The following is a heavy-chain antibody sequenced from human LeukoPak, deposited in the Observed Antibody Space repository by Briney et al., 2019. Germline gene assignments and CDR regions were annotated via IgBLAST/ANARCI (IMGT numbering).Heavy chain of an antibody. CDR1: GGSISSSSCS. CDR3: ARLDYGGNSNDY. D-gene: IGHD4-23*01. J-gene: IGHJ4*02. V-gene: IGHV4-39*01. Sequence: SETLSLTFSVSGGSISSSSCSRGWIRQPPGKGLEWLGSIYYSGSTYYNPSLKSRVTISVDTSKHQFSLKLSSVTAADTAVYYCARLDYGGNSNDYWGQGTLVTVSS. CDR2: IYYSGST.